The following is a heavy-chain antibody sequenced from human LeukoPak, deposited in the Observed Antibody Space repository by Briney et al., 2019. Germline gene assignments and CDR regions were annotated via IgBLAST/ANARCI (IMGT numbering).Heavy chain of an antibody. CDR2: INHSGST. V-gene: IGHV4-34*01. D-gene: IGHD5-18*01. CDR1: GGSFSGYY. Sequence: SETLSLTCAVYGGSFSGYYWSWIRQPPGKGLEWIGEINHSGSTNYNPSLKSRVTISVDTSKNQFSLKLSSVTAADTAVYYCASGNFGYSYGYFDYWGQGTLVTVSS. J-gene: IGHJ4*02. CDR3: ASGNFGYSYGYFDY.